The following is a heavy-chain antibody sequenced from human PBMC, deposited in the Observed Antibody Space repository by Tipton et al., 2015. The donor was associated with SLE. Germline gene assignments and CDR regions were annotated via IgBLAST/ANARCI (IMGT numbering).Heavy chain of an antibody. J-gene: IGHJ4*02. V-gene: IGHV4-34*01. CDR3: ARVPPYGGVDY. D-gene: IGHD3-10*01. CDR1: GGSFSGYY. Sequence: TLSLTCAVYGGSFSGYYWSWIRQPPGKGLEWIGSIYYSGSTYYNPSLKSRVTISVDTSKNQFSLKLSSVTAADTAVYYCARVPPYGGVDYWGQGTLVTVSS. CDR2: IYYSGST.